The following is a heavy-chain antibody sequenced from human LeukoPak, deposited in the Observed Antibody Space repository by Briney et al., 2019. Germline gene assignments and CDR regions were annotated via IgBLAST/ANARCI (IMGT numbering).Heavy chain of an antibody. CDR3: AKRKPETYYDILTGPGRYYYYYMDV. D-gene: IGHD3-9*01. J-gene: IGHJ6*03. CDR1: GFTFSSYA. Sequence: GGSLRLSCAASGFTFSSYAMHWVRQAPGKGLEWVAVISYDGSNKYYADSVKGRFTISRDNSKNTLYLQMNSLRAEDTAVYYCAKRKPETYYDILTGPGRYYYYYMDVWDKGTTVTISS. CDR2: ISYDGSNK. V-gene: IGHV3-30*04.